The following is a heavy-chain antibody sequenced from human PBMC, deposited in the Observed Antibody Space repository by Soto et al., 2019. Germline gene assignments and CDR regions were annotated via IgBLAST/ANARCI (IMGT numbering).Heavy chain of an antibody. CDR3: AILSRVGGSLPAY. D-gene: IGHD2-15*01. V-gene: IGHV3-74*01. CDR1: GFTFNSYW. Sequence: GGSLRLSCAASGFTFNSYWMHWVRQAPGKGLVWVSRINSDGSTTNYADSVKGRFTISRDNAKNTLYLQMNSLRAEDTAVYYCAILSRVGGSLPAYWGQGTLVTVSS. CDR2: INSDGSTT. J-gene: IGHJ4*02.